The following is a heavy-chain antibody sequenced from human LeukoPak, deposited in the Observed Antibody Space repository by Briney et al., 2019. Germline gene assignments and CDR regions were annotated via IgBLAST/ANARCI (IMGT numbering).Heavy chain of an antibody. CDR1: GYTFTSYG. CDR3: AREREPTPGLIRYRQQLVSLADY. J-gene: IGHJ4*02. V-gene: IGHV1-18*01. CDR2: ISAYNGNT. Sequence: ASVKVSCKASGYTFTSYGISWVRQAPGQGLEWMGWISAYNGNTNYAQKLQGRVTMTTDTSTSTAYMELRSLRSDDTAVYYCAREREPTPGLIRYRQQLVSLADYWGQGTLVTVSS. D-gene: IGHD6-13*01.